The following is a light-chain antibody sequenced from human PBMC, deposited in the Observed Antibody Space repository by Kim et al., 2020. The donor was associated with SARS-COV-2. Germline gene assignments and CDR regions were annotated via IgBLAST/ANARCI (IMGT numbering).Light chain of an antibody. J-gene: IGLJ3*02. CDR2: QDV. CDR3: QAWDTNIVV. CDR1: KLGNKY. V-gene: IGLV3-1*01. Sequence: SYELTQPPSLSVSPGQTARITCSGDKLGNKYVSWYQQRPGQSPILVISQDVKRPSGIPERFTGSNSGNTATLTISGTQPMDEADYYCQAWDTNIVVFGGG.